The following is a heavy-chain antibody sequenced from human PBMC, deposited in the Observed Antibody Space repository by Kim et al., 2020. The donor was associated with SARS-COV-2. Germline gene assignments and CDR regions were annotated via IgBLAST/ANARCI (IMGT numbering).Heavy chain of an antibody. Sequence: ASVKVSCKASGYTFTSYGISWVRQAPGQGLEWMGWISAYNGNTNYAQKLQGRVTMTTDTSTSTAYMELRSLRSDDTAVYYCATYYYGSGSYYPYYYYGMDVWGQGTTVTVSS. V-gene: IGHV1-18*01. D-gene: IGHD3-10*01. J-gene: IGHJ6*02. CDR2: ISAYNGNT. CDR3: ATYYYGSGSYYPYYYYGMDV. CDR1: GYTFTSYG.